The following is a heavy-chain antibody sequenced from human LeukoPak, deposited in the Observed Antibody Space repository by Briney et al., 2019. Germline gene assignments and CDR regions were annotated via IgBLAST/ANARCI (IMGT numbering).Heavy chain of an antibody. V-gene: IGHV3-7*01. CDR2: IKQDGSEK. Sequence: GGSLRLSCAASGFTFSSYWMSWVRQAPGKGLEWVANIKQDGSEKYYVDSVKGRFTISRDNAKNSLYLQMNSLRAEDTAVYYWARGAGYCTNGVCLNYFDYWGQGTLVTVSS. CDR3: ARGAGYCTNGVCLNYFDY. D-gene: IGHD2-8*01. J-gene: IGHJ4*02. CDR1: GFTFSSYW.